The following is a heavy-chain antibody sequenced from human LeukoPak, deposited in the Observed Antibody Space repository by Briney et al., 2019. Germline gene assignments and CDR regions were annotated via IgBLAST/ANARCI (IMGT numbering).Heavy chain of an antibody. CDR2: IYTRGST. D-gene: IGHD3-3*01. V-gene: IGHV4-61*02. CDR1: GGSISSGSYY. J-gene: IGHJ4*02. Sequence: SETLSLTCTVSGGSISSGSYYWSWIRQPAGKGLEWIGRIYTRGSTNYNPSLKSRVTMSVDTSKNQFSLKVTSVTAADTAVYYCVGWSANRIDFWGQGTLVTVSS. CDR3: VGWSANRIDF.